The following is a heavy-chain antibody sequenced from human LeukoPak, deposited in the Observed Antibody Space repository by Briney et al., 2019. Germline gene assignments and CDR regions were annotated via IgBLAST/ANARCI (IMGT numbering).Heavy chain of an antibody. CDR1: GFTFSSYA. CDR2: ISYDGSNK. D-gene: IGHD3-3*01. Sequence: GGSLRLSCAASGFTFSSYAMHWARQAPGKGLEWVAVISYDGSNKYYADSVKGRFTISRDNSKNTLYLQMNSLRAEDTAVYYCARRPLYDFRGLDYWGQGTLVTVSS. J-gene: IGHJ4*02. CDR3: ARRPLYDFRGLDY. V-gene: IGHV3-30-3*01.